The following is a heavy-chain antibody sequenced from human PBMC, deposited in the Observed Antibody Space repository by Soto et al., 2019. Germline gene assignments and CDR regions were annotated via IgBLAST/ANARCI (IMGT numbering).Heavy chain of an antibody. J-gene: IGHJ4*02. V-gene: IGHV3-23*01. CDR1: GFTFSSYA. Sequence: EVQLLESGGGLVQPGGSLRLSCAASGFTFSSYAMSWVRQAPGKGLEWVSAISGSGGSTYYADSVKGRFTISRDNSKNTLYLQMHSLRAEDTAVYYCANSLEWLRLYFDYWGQGTLVTVSS. D-gene: IGHD5-12*01. CDR3: ANSLEWLRLYFDY. CDR2: ISGSGGST.